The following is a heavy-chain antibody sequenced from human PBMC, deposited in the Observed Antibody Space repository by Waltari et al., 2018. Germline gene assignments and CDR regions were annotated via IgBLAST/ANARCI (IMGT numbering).Heavy chain of an antibody. CDR1: GFRFSTYW. CDR2: ISDDETSI. J-gene: IGHJ6*02. V-gene: IGHV3-74*01. CDR3: ARLAPRTYRSPVPGRHYYYGMDV. Sequence: EEQLLESGGGLVQPGDSLRLSCAGSGFRFSTYWRNWVRQAPGKGLVWVARISDDETSISYADSVKGRFTISRDNAKNTVYLQMKRLRVEDTAVYYCARLAPRTYRSPVPGRHYYYGMDVWGQGTTVTVSS. D-gene: IGHD3-10*01.